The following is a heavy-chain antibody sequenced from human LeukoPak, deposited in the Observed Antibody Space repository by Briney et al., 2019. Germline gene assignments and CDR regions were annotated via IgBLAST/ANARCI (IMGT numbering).Heavy chain of an antibody. CDR1: GFTFSSYA. CDR2: ISSSGSTI. J-gene: IGHJ4*02. D-gene: IGHD1-26*01. V-gene: IGHV3-48*04. Sequence: GGSLRLSCAASGFTFSSYAMSWVRQAPGKGLEWVSYISSSGSTIYYADSVKGRFTISRDNAKNSLYLQMNSLRAEDTAVYYCAATYSGSYWGGFDYWGQGTLVTVSS. CDR3: AATYSGSYWGGFDY.